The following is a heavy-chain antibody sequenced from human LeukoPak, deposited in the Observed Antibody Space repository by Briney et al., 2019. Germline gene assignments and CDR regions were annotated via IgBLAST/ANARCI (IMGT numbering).Heavy chain of an antibody. J-gene: IGHJ3*02. CDR2: ISAYNGNT. Sequence: TSVKVSCKASGYTFTSYGIGWVRQAPGQGLEWMGWISAYNGNTNYAQKLQGRVTMTTDTSTSTAYMELRSLRSDDTAVYYCARDIMWELPDAFDIWGQGTMVTVSS. V-gene: IGHV1-18*01. CDR3: ARDIMWELPDAFDI. CDR1: GYTFTSYG. D-gene: IGHD1-26*01.